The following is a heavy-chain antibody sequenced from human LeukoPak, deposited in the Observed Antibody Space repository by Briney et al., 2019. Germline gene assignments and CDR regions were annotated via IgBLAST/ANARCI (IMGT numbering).Heavy chain of an antibody. V-gene: IGHV4-59*01. J-gene: IGHJ4*02. CDR2: IYYSGST. CDR1: GVSISSYY. Sequence: SETLSLTCTVSGVSISSYYWSWIRQPPGKGLAWIGYIYYSGSTNYNPSLKSRVTISIDTSRNQFSLKLSSVTAADTAVYYCARVKSSGWGIGFAYWGQGTLVTVSS. D-gene: IGHD6-19*01. CDR3: ARVKSSGWGIGFAY.